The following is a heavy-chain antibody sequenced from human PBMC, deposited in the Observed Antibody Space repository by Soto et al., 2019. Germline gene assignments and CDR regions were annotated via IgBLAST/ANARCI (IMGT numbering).Heavy chain of an antibody. CDR1: GFSLSTSGVG. V-gene: IGHV2-5*02. D-gene: IGHD5-18*01. J-gene: IGHJ3*02. CDR3: AHSIKYPPEVRRYSYGTGGAFDI. Sequence: QITLKESGPTLVKPTQTLTLTCTFSGFSLSTSGVGVGWIRQPPGKALEWLALLYWDDDKRYSPSLKSRLNNTQDTNKHQVVHTMTNMDPVDTATYYCAHSIKYPPEVRRYSYGTGGAFDIWGQGTMVTVSS. CDR2: LYWDDDK.